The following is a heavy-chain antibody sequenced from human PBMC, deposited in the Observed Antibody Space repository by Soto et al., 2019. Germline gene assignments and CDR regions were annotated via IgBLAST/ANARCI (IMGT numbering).Heavy chain of an antibody. CDR3: ATSGRFWDYFDF. J-gene: IGHJ4*01. Sequence: EVQLVESGGYVLKPGGSLILSCVASGFTFNDAWMTWVRQAPGKRLEWVYRIKRRSDGERTDYAAPVKGRFTISRDDSGNKMYLQMNRLNIEETALYYCATSGRFWDYFDFRGQGTLVTVSS. D-gene: IGHD3-10*01. V-gene: IGHV3-15*07. CDR2: IKRRSDGERT. CDR1: GFTFNDAW.